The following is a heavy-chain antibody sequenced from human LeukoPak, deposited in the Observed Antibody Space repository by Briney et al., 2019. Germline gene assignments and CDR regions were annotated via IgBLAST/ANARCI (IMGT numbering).Heavy chain of an antibody. CDR3: ARDLAPQCSGGSCYPAPTWFDP. V-gene: IGHV3-23*01. D-gene: IGHD2-15*01. Sequence: GGSLRLSCAASGFTFSSYAMSWVRQAPGKGLKWVSSISGSSGRTYYADSVKGRFTISRDNAKNSLYLQMNSLRAEDTAVYYCARDLAPQCSGGSCYPAPTWFDPWGQGTLVTVSS. CDR1: GFTFSSYA. CDR2: ISGSSGRT. J-gene: IGHJ5*02.